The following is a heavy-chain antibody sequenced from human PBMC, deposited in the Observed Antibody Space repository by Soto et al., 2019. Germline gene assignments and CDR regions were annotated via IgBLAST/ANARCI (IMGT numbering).Heavy chain of an antibody. CDR2: ISAYNGNT. J-gene: IGHJ4*01. V-gene: IGHV1-18*04. CDR3: ASDKGYEILTGYYCGY. Sequence: ASVKVSCKASGYTFTSYGISWVRQAPGQGLEWMGWISAYNGNTNYAQKLQGRVTMTTDTSTSTAYMELRSLRSDDTAVYYCASDKGYEILTGYYCGYWCHGTRVTVSS. CDR1: GYTFTSYG. D-gene: IGHD3-9*01.